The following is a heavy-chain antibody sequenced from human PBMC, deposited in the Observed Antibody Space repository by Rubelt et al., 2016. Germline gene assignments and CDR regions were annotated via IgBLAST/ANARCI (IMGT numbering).Heavy chain of an antibody. J-gene: IGHJ5*02. CDR3: ARVSRPSWGWFDP. Sequence: QLQLQESGPGLVKPSETLSLTCTVSGGSISSSSYYWGWIRQPPGKGLEWIGSIYYSGSTYYNPSLKSRVTILVDTSKNRFSLKLSSVTAADTAVYYCARVSRPSWGWFDPWGQGTLVTVSS. CDR1: GGSISSSSYY. V-gene: IGHV4-39*07. CDR2: IYYSGST. D-gene: IGHD1-26*01.